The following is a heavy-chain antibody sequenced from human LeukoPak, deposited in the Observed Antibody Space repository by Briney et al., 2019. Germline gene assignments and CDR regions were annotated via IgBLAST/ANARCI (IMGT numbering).Heavy chain of an antibody. CDR1: GFTFSSYA. CDR2: ISGSGGST. D-gene: IGHD2-2*02. J-gene: IGHJ3*02. Sequence: GGSLRLSCAASGFTFSSYAMSWVRQAPGKGLEWVSAISGSGGSTYYADSVKGRFTISRDNSKNTLYLQMNSLRAEDTAVYYCAKDRRAYCRSTSCYNDAFDIWGQGTMVTVSS. V-gene: IGHV3-23*01. CDR3: AKDRRAYCRSTSCYNDAFDI.